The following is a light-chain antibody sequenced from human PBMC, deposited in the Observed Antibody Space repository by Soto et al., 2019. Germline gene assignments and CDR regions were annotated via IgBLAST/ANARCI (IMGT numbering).Light chain of an antibody. J-gene: IGKJ4*01. Sequence: EIMLTQSPGTLSLSPGERATLSCRASQSVSSSYLAWYQQSPGQAPRLLIYGASTRATGIPDRFSGSGSGTDFTLTISRLEPEDFAVYYCQQYGKSPPYTFGGGTKVEIK. CDR3: QQYGKSPPYT. CDR1: QSVSSSY. V-gene: IGKV3-20*01. CDR2: GAS.